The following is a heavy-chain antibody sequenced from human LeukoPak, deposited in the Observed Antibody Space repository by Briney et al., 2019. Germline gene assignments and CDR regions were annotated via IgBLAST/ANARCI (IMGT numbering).Heavy chain of an antibody. CDR1: GGSISSANYY. CDR3: APRGYYYGSGSPPPNDAFDI. CDR2: INHSGST. D-gene: IGHD3-10*01. Sequence: SETLSLTCTVSGGSISSANYYWSWIRQPPGKGLEWIGEINHSGSTNYNPSLKSRVTISVDTSKNQFSLKLSSVTAADTAVYYCAPRGYYYGSGSPPPNDAFDIWGQGTMVTVSS. V-gene: IGHV4-39*07. J-gene: IGHJ3*02.